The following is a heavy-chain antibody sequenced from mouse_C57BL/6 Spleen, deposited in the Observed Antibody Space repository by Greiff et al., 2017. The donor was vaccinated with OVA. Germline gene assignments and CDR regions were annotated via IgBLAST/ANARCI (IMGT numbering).Heavy chain of an antibody. Sequence: VKLQESGAELVRPGASVKLSCKASGYTFTDYYINWVKQRPGQGLEWIARIYPGSGNTYYNEKFKGKATLTAEKSSSTAYMQLSSLTSEDSAVYFCARRTGTSDYAMDYWGQGTSVTVSS. CDR1: GYTFTDYY. D-gene: IGHD4-1*01. CDR2: IYPGSGNT. V-gene: IGHV1-76*01. CDR3: ARRTGTSDYAMDY. J-gene: IGHJ4*01.